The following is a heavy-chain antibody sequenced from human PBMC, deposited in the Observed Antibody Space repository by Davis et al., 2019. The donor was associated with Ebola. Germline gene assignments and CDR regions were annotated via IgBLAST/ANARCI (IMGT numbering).Heavy chain of an antibody. CDR1: GYPSTGYH. CDR3: ARTSIVGTTTTASDI. D-gene: IGHD1-26*01. CDR2: ISAYNGNT. Sequence: ASVKVSCKASGYPSTGYHMHWVRQAPGQGLEWMGWISAYNGNTNYAQKLQGRVTMTTDTSTSTAYMELRSLRSDDTAVYFCARTSIVGTTTTASDIWGQGTMVTVPS. V-gene: IGHV1-18*04. J-gene: IGHJ3*02.